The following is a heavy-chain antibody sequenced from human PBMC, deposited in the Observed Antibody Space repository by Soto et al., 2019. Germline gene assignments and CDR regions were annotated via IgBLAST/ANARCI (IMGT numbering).Heavy chain of an antibody. CDR1: GYTFTSYG. V-gene: IGHV1-18*01. Sequence: ASVKVSCKASGYTFTSYGISWVRQAPGQGLEWMGWISAYNGSTNYAQKLQGRVTMTTDTSTSTAYMELRSLRSDDTAVYYCARGLHYDFWSGPLRVDYWGQGTLVTVSS. CDR2: ISAYNGST. D-gene: IGHD3-3*01. CDR3: ARGLHYDFWSGPLRVDY. J-gene: IGHJ4*02.